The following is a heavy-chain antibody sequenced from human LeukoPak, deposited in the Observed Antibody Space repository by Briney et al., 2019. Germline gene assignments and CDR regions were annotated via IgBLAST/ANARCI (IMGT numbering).Heavy chain of an antibody. J-gene: IGHJ6*02. CDR1: GFTFSSYA. Sequence: GGSLRLSRAASGFTFSSYAMSWVRQAPGKGLEWVSAISGSGGSTYYADSVKGRFTISRDNSKNTLYLQMNSLRAEDTAVYYCASFLGDYGGNSYPYYYYGMDVWGQGTTVTVSS. CDR3: ASFLGDYGGNSYPYYYYGMDV. CDR2: ISGSGGST. V-gene: IGHV3-23*01. D-gene: IGHD4-23*01.